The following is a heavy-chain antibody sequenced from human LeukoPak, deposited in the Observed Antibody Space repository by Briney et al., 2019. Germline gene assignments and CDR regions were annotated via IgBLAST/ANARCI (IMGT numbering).Heavy chain of an antibody. D-gene: IGHD4-11*01. Sequence: SETLSLTCTVSGGSIGGYYWGWIRLSPGKGLEWIAYIYSSGSTNYNPSLKSRVAISIDTSKNQFSLQMTSVTAADTAVYYCGREGHYSQNVNSYYMDVWGKGTTVTVSS. CDR3: GREGHYSQNVNSYYMDV. V-gene: IGHV4-59*01. J-gene: IGHJ6*03. CDR2: IYSSGST. CDR1: GGSIGGYY.